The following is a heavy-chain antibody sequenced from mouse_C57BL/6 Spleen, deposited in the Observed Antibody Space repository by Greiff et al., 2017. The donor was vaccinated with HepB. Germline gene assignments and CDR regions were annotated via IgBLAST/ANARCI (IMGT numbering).Heavy chain of an antibody. Sequence: EVQLQQSGPELVKPGASVKIPCKASGYTFTDYNMDWVKQSHGKSLEWIGDINPNNGGTIYNQKFKGKATLTVDKSSSTAYMELRSRTSEDTAVYYCARRGIYYYGPWYFDVWGTGTTVTVSS. CDR3: ARRGIYYYGPWYFDV. CDR2: INPNNGGT. CDR1: GYTFTDYN. V-gene: IGHV1-18*01. J-gene: IGHJ1*03. D-gene: IGHD1-1*01.